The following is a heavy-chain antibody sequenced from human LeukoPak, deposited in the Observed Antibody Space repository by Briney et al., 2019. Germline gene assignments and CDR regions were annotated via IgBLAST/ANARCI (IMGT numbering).Heavy chain of an antibody. CDR2: INPNSGGT. D-gene: IGHD3-9*01. Sequence: ASVKVSCKASGYTFTGYYMHWVRQAPGQGLEWMGWINPNSGGTNYAQKLQGRVTMTRDTSISTAYMELSRLRSDDTAVYYCARVHDILTGYYKGWFDPWGQGTLVTVSS. CDR3: ARVHDILTGYYKGWFDP. J-gene: IGHJ5*02. V-gene: IGHV1-2*02. CDR1: GYTFTGYY.